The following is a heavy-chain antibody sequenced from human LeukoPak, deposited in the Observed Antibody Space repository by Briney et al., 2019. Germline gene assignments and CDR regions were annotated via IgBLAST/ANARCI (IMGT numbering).Heavy chain of an antibody. V-gene: IGHV3-11*03. CDR3: ASNYFQGVPGVY. Sequence: GGSLRLSCACSGFTFSVYYMSWIRQAPGKGLEWVSYISSGGSYTNFADSVKGRFTISRDNAKNSLYLQMNSLRADDTAVYYCASNYFQGVPGVYWGQGTLVTVSS. J-gene: IGHJ4*02. CDR2: ISSGGSYT. CDR1: GFTFSVYY. D-gene: IGHD3-10*01.